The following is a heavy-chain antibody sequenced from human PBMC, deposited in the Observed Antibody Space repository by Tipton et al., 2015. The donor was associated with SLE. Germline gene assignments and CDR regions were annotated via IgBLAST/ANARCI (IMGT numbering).Heavy chain of an antibody. CDR2: IYSGGST. D-gene: IGHD3-10*01. Sequence: SLRLSCAASGFTVSSNYMSWVRQAPGKGLEWVAVIYSGGSTYYADSVKGRFTISRDNAKNSLYLQMNSLRAEDTAVYYCARLSGSYYNLLDIWGQGTMVTVSS. CDR3: ARLSGSYYNLLDI. CDR1: GFTVSSNY. J-gene: IGHJ3*02. V-gene: IGHV3-53*01.